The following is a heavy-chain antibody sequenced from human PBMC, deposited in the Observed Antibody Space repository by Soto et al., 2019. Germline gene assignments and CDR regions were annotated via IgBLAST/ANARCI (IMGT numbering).Heavy chain of an antibody. CDR1: GASIFSGDFY. Sequence: QVQLQESGPGLVTPSQTLSLTCTVSGASIFSGDFYWTRIRQPPGEGLEWIGYTDYSGSTYYNPSLMNRVTISIDTSKNQFSLKLRSVTAADTAVYYCVRDHQWLLMDVWGQGTTVTVSS. V-gene: IGHV4-30-4*01. CDR3: VRDHQWLLMDV. J-gene: IGHJ6*02. D-gene: IGHD6-19*01. CDR2: TDYSGST.